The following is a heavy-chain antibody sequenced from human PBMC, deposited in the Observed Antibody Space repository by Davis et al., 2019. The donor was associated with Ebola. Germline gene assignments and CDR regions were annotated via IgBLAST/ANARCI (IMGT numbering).Heavy chain of an antibody. CDR2: INHSGST. J-gene: IGHJ6*02. CDR3: ARDEITARRDYYYYYGMDV. V-gene: IGHV4-34*01. D-gene: IGHD6-6*01. Sequence: SETLSLTCTVSGGSISSYYWSWIRQPPGKGLEWIGEINHSGSTNYNPSLKSRVTISVDTSKNQFSLKLSSVTAADTAVYYCARDEITARRDYYYYYGMDVWGQGTTVTVSS. CDR1: GGSISSYY.